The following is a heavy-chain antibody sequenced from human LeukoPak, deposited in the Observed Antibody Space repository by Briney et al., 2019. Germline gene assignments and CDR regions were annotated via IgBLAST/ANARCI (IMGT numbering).Heavy chain of an antibody. D-gene: IGHD6-6*01. Sequence: PSETLSLTCTVSGGSISSGDYYWSWIRQPPGKGLEWIGYIYYSGSTYYNPSLKSRVTISVDTSKNQFSLKLSSVTAADTAVYYCARVVGFRWSSSKWFDPWGQGTLVTVSS. V-gene: IGHV4-30-4*02. CDR3: ARVVGFRWSSSKWFDP. J-gene: IGHJ5*02. CDR2: IYYSGST. CDR1: GGSISSGDYY.